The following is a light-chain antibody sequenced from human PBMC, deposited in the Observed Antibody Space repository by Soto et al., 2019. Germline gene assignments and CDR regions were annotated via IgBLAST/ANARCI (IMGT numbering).Light chain of an antibody. CDR3: QQYGTTPFT. CDR2: GAS. Sequence: EIVLTQSPGTLSLSPGERATLSCRASQSVSSSYLAWYQQKPGQAPRLLISGASNRATGIPDRFSGSVSGTDFTLSISRREPEEFAVYYGQQYGTTPFTFGPGTKVDIK. V-gene: IGKV3-20*01. CDR1: QSVSSSY. J-gene: IGKJ3*01.